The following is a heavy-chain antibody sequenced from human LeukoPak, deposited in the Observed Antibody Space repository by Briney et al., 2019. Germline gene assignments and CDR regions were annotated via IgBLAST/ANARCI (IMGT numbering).Heavy chain of an antibody. CDR3: ARARFSTIFGVPTVWFDP. Sequence: SETLSLTCTVSGGSISSYYWSWIRQPPGKGLEWIGYIYTSGSTNYNPSLKSRVTISVDTPKNQFSLKLSSVTAADTAVYYCARARFSTIFGVPTVWFDPWGQGTLVTVSS. CDR1: GGSISSYY. CDR2: IYTSGST. V-gene: IGHV4-4*09. D-gene: IGHD3-3*01. J-gene: IGHJ5*02.